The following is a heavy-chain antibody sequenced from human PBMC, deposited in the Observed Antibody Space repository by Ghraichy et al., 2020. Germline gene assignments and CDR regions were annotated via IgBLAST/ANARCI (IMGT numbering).Heavy chain of an antibody. Sequence: GESLNISCAASGFTFSSYWMHWVRQAPGKGLVWVSRINSDGSSTSYADSVKGRFTISRDNAKNTLYLQMNSLRAEDTAVYYCARGSSGWKSHPDYWGQGTLVTVSS. CDR1: GFTFSSYW. V-gene: IGHV3-74*01. CDR3: ARGSSGWKSHPDY. J-gene: IGHJ4*02. CDR2: INSDGSST. D-gene: IGHD6-19*01.